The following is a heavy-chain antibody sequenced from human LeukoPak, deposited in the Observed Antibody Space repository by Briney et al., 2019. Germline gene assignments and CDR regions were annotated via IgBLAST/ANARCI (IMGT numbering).Heavy chain of an antibody. Sequence: GGSLRLSCAASGFTFSSYAMHWVRQAPGKGLQWVSGISGSGGRTYYADSVKGRFTISRDNSKNMLYLQMNSLRAEDTAVYYCAKPSITDDYFDYWGQGTLVTVSS. CDR2: ISGSGGRT. J-gene: IGHJ4*02. CDR1: GFTFSSYA. D-gene: IGHD3-10*01. V-gene: IGHV3-23*01. CDR3: AKPSITDDYFDY.